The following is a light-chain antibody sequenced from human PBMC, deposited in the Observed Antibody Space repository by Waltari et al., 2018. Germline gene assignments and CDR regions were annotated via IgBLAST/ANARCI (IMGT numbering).Light chain of an antibody. J-gene: IGLJ2*01. Sequence: QSALTQPPSASGSPGQSVTISCTGTSSDVGRYNYVPWYQQHPGKAPKLMIYEVSKRPSGVPDRFSGSKSGNTASLTVSGLQAEDEADYYCSSYAGRNNIVLFGGGTKLTVL. CDR1: SSDVGRYNY. V-gene: IGLV2-8*01. CDR3: SSYAGRNNIVL. CDR2: EVS.